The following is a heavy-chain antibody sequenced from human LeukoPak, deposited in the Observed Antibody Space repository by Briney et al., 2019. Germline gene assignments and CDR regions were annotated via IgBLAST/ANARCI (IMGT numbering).Heavy chain of an antibody. CDR2: INHSGST. J-gene: IGHJ4*02. V-gene: IGHV4-34*01. D-gene: IGHD2-15*01. CDR1: GGSFSGYY. Sequence: SETLSLTCAVYGGSFSGYYWSWIRQPPGKGLEWIGEINHSGSTNYNPSLKSRVTISVDTSKNQFSLKLSSVTAADTAVYYCASTRLYCSGGSCYQYFDYWGQGTLVTVSS. CDR3: ASTRLYCSGGSCYQYFDY.